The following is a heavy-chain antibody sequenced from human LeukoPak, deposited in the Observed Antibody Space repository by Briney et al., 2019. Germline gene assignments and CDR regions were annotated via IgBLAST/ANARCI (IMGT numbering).Heavy chain of an antibody. J-gene: IGHJ5*02. CDR1: GGSISCGSYY. V-gene: IGHV4-61*02. D-gene: IGHD2-15*01. CDR2: IYTSGST. CDR3: AREGLGYCSGGSCYFNWFDP. Sequence: SQTLSLTCTVSGGSISCGSYYWSWIRQPAGKGLEWIGRIYTSGSTNYNPSLKSRVTISVDTSKNQFSLKLSSVTAADTAVYYCAREGLGYCSGGSCYFNWFDPWGQGTLVTVSS.